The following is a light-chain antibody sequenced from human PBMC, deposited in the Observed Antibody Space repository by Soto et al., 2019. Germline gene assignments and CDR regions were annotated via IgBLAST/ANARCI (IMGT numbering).Light chain of an antibody. CDR1: QTISGW. V-gene: IGKV1-5*01. J-gene: IGKJ4*01. CDR3: QQVNSYPLT. CDR2: DAS. Sequence: DIQMTQSPSTLSASVGDTVTITCRASQTISGWLAWYQQRPGKAPNLLIFDASTLESGVPSRFSGSGYGTEFTLTISSLQPEDFATYYCQQVNSYPLTFGGGTKVDIK.